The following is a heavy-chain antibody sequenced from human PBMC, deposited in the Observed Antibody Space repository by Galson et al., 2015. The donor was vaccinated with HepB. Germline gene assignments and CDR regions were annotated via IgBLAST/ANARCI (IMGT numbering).Heavy chain of an antibody. Sequence: SLRLSCAASGFSFTTFWISWVRQAPGKGLEWVANINQDGSEKFYVDSVKGRFTISRDNAKNSLDLQMNSLRAEDTAVYYCARDQGWEPLRRSEGPYYFDYWGQGTLVTVSS. V-gene: IGHV3-7*01. CDR2: INQDGSEK. CDR3: ARDQGWEPLRRSEGPYYFDY. J-gene: IGHJ4*02. D-gene: IGHD1-26*01. CDR1: GFSFTTFW.